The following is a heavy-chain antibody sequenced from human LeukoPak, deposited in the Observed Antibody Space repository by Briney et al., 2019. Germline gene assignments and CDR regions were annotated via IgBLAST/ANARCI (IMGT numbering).Heavy chain of an antibody. V-gene: IGHV3-23*01. CDR2: IGRSGDTI. Sequence: GGSLRLSCVASGFTFGTYAMSSVRQAPGKGVEWVSGIGRSGDTIHYAHSVKGRFTISRDNPKNTLYLQMTMLRVGTRAIYYGAKYTHSGERFDYWGQGTLVDVSS. J-gene: IGHJ4*02. CDR1: GFTFGTYA. CDR3: AKYTHSGERFDY. D-gene: IGHD2-15*01.